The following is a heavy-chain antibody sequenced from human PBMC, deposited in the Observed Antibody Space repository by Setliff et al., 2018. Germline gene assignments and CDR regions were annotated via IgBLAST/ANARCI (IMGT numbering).Heavy chain of an antibody. V-gene: IGHV1-69*05. CDR1: GGTFSSYA. Sequence: SVKVSCKASGGTFSSYAISWVRQAPGQGLEWMGGIIPIFGTANYAQKFQGRVTMTRDTSTSTAYMELSSLRSEDTAVYYCARDEGNDILTGYYPHWGQGTLVTVSS. J-gene: IGHJ4*02. CDR3: ARDEGNDILTGYYPH. D-gene: IGHD3-9*01. CDR2: IIPIFGTA.